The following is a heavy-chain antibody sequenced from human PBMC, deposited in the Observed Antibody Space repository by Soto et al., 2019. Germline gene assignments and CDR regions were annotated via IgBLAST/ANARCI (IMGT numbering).Heavy chain of an antibody. CDR2: IIPIFGTA. J-gene: IGHJ4*02. Sequence: SVKVSCKASGGTFSRYSISWVRQAPGQGLEWMGGIIPIFGTANYAQKFQGRVTITAGKSTSTAYMELSSLRSEDTAVYYCASTPTIQLWTPFDYWGQGTLVTVSS. CDR1: GGTFSRYS. D-gene: IGHD5-18*01. V-gene: IGHV1-69*06. CDR3: ASTPTIQLWTPFDY.